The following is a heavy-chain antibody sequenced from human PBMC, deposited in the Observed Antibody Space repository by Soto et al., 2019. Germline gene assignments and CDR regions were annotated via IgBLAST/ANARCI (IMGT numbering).Heavy chain of an antibody. D-gene: IGHD1-20*01. Sequence: QLVESGGGLVQPGGSRRLSCAASGFTFSKAWMSWVRQAPGKGLEWIGRIKTKSDGETTDYITPVKGRFTISRDDSKNTVYLQMNSLKTEDTAVYYCTTGIKVPWGQGTLVTVSS. CDR3: TTGIKVP. CDR1: GFTFSKAW. J-gene: IGHJ5*02. CDR2: IKTKSDGETT. V-gene: IGHV3-15*01.